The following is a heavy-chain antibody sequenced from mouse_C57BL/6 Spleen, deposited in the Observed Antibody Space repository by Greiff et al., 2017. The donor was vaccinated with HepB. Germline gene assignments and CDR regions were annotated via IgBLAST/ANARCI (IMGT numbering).Heavy chain of an antibody. D-gene: IGHD1-1*01. CDR3: ARGYYGSFFDY. J-gene: IGHJ2*01. Sequence: VKLQESGAELVMPGASVKLSCKASGYTFTSYWMHWVKQRPGQGLEWIGEIDPSDSYTNYNQKFKGKSTLTVDKSSSTAYMQLSSLTSEDSAVYYCARGYYGSFFDYWGQGTTLTVSS. CDR1: GYTFTSYW. CDR2: IDPSDSYT. V-gene: IGHV1-69*01.